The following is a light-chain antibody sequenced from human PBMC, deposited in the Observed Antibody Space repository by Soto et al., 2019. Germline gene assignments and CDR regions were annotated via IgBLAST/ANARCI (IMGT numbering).Light chain of an antibody. J-gene: IGKJ1*01. CDR2: GAS. Sequence: EVLMTPSQATLSVSPGERATVSCRTSQSFSRKLAWYQQTRGQAPRLLIYGASTSATGVPARFSGSGSGTEFTHPISNLQSEDSAVYHSQQYDKWPRTFAEGPKV. CDR1: QSFSRK. CDR3: QQYDKWPRT. V-gene: IGKV3-15*01.